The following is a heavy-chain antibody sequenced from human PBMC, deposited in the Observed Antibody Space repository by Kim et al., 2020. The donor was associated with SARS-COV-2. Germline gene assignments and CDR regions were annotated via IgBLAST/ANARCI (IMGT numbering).Heavy chain of an antibody. Sequence: SETLSLTCAVYGGSFSGYYWSWIRQPPGKGLEWIGEINHSGSTNYNPSLKSRVTISVDTSKNQFSLKLSSVTAADTAVYYCARGRSRRGYSGYDPVLAAAGIYYFDYWGQGTLVTVSS. D-gene: IGHD5-12*01. CDR1: GGSFSGYY. CDR3: ARGRSRRGYSGYDPVLAAAGIYYFDY. V-gene: IGHV4-34*01. J-gene: IGHJ4*02. CDR2: INHSGST.